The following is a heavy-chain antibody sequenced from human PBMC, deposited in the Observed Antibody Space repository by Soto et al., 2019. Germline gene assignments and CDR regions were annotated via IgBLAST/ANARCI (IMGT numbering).Heavy chain of an antibody. CDR1: GYSFASHY. J-gene: IGHJ4*02. Sequence: QVQLVQSGAEVKRPGASVRLSCKTSGYSFASHYIYWVRQAPGQGLQWMALSNPSGGNTNVAQRFKGRVTLTKDRSSRTVYMELSTLTSADTAIYYCARVSPVGVRYHFDYWGQGTLITVSS. CDR3: ARVSPVGVRYHFDY. CDR2: SNPSGGNT. V-gene: IGHV1-46*01. D-gene: IGHD1-26*01.